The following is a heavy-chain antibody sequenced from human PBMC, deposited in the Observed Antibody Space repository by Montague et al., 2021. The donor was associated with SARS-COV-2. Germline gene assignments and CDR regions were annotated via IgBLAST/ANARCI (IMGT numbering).Heavy chain of an antibody. Sequence: SETRSLTCTVSGGSVSTYYWSWLRQPPGKGLEWIGFLYFSGSATTYNPSLKSRVTISIDTSKNQFSPNLSSVTAADTAVYFCARDQGLRGWFDPWGQGTLVAVSS. V-gene: IGHV4-59*02. CDR1: GGSVSTYY. CDR2: LYFSGSAT. CDR3: ARDQGLRGWFDP. J-gene: IGHJ5*02.